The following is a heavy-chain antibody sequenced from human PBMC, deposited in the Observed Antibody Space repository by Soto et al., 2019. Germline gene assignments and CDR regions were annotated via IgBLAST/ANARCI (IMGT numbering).Heavy chain of an antibody. CDR2: ISAYNGNT. CDR1: GYTFTSYG. CDR3: ARVYCSGGSCYALGYYYYGMDV. V-gene: IGHV1-18*01. D-gene: IGHD2-15*01. J-gene: IGHJ6*02. Sequence: QVQLVQSGAEVKKPGASVKVSCNASGYTFTSYGISWVRQAPGQGLAWMGWISAYNGNTNYAQKLQVRVTMTTDTSTRTAYMELRSLRYDDTAVYYCARVYCSGGSCYALGYYYYGMDVWGQGTTVTVSS.